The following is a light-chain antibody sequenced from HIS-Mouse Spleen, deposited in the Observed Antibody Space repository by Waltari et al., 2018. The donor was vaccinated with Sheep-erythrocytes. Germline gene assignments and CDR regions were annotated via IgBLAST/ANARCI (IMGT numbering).Light chain of an antibody. CDR1: SSDVGGDNY. Sequence: QSSLTQPRPVSGSPAQSVTISCTGTSSDVGGDNYASWYQQHPGKAPKLMIYDVSKRPSGVPDRFSGSKSGTSASLAITGLQAEDEADYYCQSYDSSLSGSKVFGGGTKLTVL. J-gene: IGLJ2*01. V-gene: IGLV2-11*01. CDR3: QSYDSSLSGSKV. CDR2: DVS.